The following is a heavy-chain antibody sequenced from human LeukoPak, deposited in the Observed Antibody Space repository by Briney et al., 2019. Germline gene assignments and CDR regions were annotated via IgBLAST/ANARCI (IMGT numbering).Heavy chain of an antibody. J-gene: IGHJ6*02. V-gene: IGHV1-24*01. CDR1: GYTLTELS. CDR3: ARVSRYFDWSKLNYYYYGMDV. Sequence: ASVKVSCKVSGYTLTELSMHWVRQAPGKGLEWMGGFDPEDGETIYAQKFQGRVTMTEDTSTDTAYMELSSLRSEDTAVYYCARVSRYFDWSKLNYYYYGMDVWGQGTTVTVSS. CDR2: FDPEDGET. D-gene: IGHD3-9*01.